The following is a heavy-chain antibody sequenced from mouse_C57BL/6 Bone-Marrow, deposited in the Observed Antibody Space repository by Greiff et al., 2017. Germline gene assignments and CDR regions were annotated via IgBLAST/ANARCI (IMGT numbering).Heavy chain of an antibody. D-gene: IGHD1-1*01. CDR3: AREATVVAPFDY. Sequence: QVQLQQSGAELAKPGASVKLSCKASGYTFTSYWMHWVKQRPGQGLEWIGYINPSSGYTKYNQKFKDKATLTADKYSSTAYMQLSSLTYEDSAVYYCAREATVVAPFDYWGQGTTLTVSS. V-gene: IGHV1-7*01. CDR2: INPSSGYT. CDR1: GYTFTSYW. J-gene: IGHJ2*01.